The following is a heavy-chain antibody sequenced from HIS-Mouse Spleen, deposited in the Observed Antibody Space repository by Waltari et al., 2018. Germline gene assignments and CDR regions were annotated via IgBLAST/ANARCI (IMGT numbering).Heavy chain of an antibody. D-gene: IGHD1-26*01. Sequence: QLQLQESGPGLVKPSATLSLPCTVPGGSISSSSYYWGWLRQPPGKGREWIGSIYYSGSTYYNPSLKSRVTISVDTSKNQFSLKLSSVTAADTAVYYCATIPRYSGSYESGSYGQIDYWGQGTLVTVSS. CDR1: GGSISSSSYY. V-gene: IGHV4-39*01. J-gene: IGHJ4*02. CDR2: IYYSGST. CDR3: ATIPRYSGSYESGSYGQIDY.